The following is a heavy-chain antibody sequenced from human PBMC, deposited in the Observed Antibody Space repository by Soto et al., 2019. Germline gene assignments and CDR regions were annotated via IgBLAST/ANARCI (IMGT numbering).Heavy chain of an antibody. CDR2: IYYSGST. J-gene: IGHJ5*02. CDR1: GGSISGGGYY. V-gene: IGHV4-31*03. CDR3: ARGSENHRAHYDFWSGRFDPNWFDP. Sequence: SETLCLTCTVSGGSISGGGYYWSWIRQHPGKGLEWIGYIYYSGSTYYNPSLKSRVTISVDTSKNQFSLKLSSVTAADTAVYYCARGSENHRAHYDFWSGRFDPNWFDPWGQGTLVTVSS. D-gene: IGHD3-3*01.